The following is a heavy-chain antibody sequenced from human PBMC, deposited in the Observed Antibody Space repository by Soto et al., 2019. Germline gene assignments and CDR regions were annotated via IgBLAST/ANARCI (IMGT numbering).Heavy chain of an antibody. Sequence: QLHLVQSGAVVKKPGASVTVSCSASGYPVTAYYMHWVRQAPGRGLVWMGGINPATGAAKYTQTFMGWVTVPRESPTATVSTRLARRTSWPTPVFYRARGGGVGVAGSAAFDMWCQGTWVTVSS. J-gene: IGHJ3*02. CDR2: INPATGAA. CDR3: ARGGGVGVAGSAAFDM. V-gene: IGHV1-2*04. D-gene: IGHD3-3*01. CDR1: GYPVTAYY.